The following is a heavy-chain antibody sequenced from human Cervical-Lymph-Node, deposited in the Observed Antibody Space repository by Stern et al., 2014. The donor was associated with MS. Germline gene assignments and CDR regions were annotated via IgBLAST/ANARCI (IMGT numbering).Heavy chain of an antibody. D-gene: IGHD3-16*01. J-gene: IGHJ4*02. CDR3: ARTRVGGGHSFDY. CDR2: IDWEDKK. CDR1: GFSLSTSGMC. Sequence: QVTLRESGPALVKPTQTLTLTCTFSGFSLSTSGMCVSWIRQPPGKALEWLALIDWEDKKYYRPLLKTGLTITKEPSKDQLVLTMTNRDPGDTATYYWARTRVGGGHSFDYWGQGTLVTVSS. V-gene: IGHV2-70*01.